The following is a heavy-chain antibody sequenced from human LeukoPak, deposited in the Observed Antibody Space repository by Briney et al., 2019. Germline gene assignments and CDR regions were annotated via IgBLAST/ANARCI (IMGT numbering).Heavy chain of an antibody. D-gene: IGHD3-22*01. J-gene: IGHJ6*02. Sequence: GGSLRLSCAASGFTFSSYSMNWVRQAPGKGLEWVSSISSSSYIYYADSVKGRFTISRDNAKNSLYLQMNSLRAEDTAVYYCARVGYYDSSGYPPGYYYGMDVWGQGTTVTVSS. CDR1: GFTFSSYS. CDR2: ISSSSYI. V-gene: IGHV3-21*01. CDR3: ARVGYYDSSGYPPGYYYGMDV.